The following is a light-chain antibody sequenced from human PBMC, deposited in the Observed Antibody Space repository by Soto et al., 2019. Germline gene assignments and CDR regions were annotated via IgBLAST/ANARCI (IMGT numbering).Light chain of an antibody. Sequence: EIVMTQSPATLSVSPGERATLSCRVSQSVRSNLAWYQQKPGQAPRLLIYGASTRATGIPARFSGSGSGTEFTFTISSLQSEDFAVYYCLQYNNWVPTFGQGTKVDIK. CDR1: QSVRSN. J-gene: IGKJ1*01. CDR3: LQYNNWVPT. CDR2: GAS. V-gene: IGKV3-15*01.